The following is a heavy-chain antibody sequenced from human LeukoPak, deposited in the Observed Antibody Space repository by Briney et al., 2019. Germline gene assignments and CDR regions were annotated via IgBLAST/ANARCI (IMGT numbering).Heavy chain of an antibody. CDR2: INPSGGST. V-gene: IGHV1-46*01. CDR3: ARAYDFPDY. J-gene: IGHJ4*02. CDR1: GYTFTSYG. D-gene: IGHD3-3*01. Sequence: ASVKVSCKASGYTFTSYGISWVRQAPGQGLEWMGIINPSGGSTSYAQRFQGRVTMTRDTSTSTVYMELSSLRSEDTAVYYCARAYDFPDYWGQGTLVTVSS.